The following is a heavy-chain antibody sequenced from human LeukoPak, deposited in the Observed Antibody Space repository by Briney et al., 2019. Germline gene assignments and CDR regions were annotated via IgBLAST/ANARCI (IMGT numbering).Heavy chain of an antibody. Sequence: PSETLSLTCTVSGGSISSYYWSWIRQPPGKGLEWIGYIYYSGSTNYNPSLKSRVTISVDTSKNQFSLKLSSVTAADTAVYYCAYSYVLGWFDPWGQGTLVTFSS. CDR1: GGSISSYY. D-gene: IGHD5-18*01. J-gene: IGHJ5*02. CDR2: IYYSGST. CDR3: AYSYVLGWFDP. V-gene: IGHV4-59*08.